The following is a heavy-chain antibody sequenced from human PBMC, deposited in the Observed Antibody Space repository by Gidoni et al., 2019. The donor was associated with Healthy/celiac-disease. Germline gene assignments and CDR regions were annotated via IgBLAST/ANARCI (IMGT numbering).Heavy chain of an antibody. Sequence: QVQLVESGGGVVQPGRSLRLSCAAPGFTLSSYGMHWVRQAPGKGLEWVAVISYDGSNKYYADSVKGRFTISRDNSKNTLYLQMNSLRAEDTAVYYCAKSGIVLMVYATYFDYWGQGTLVTVSS. J-gene: IGHJ4*02. CDR2: ISYDGSNK. CDR3: AKSGIVLMVYATYFDY. D-gene: IGHD2-8*01. CDR1: GFTLSSYG. V-gene: IGHV3-30*18.